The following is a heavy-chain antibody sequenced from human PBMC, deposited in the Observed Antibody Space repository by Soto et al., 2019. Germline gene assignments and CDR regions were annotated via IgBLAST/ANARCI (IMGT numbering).Heavy chain of an antibody. Sequence: GGSLRLSCAASGFTFSSYSMNWVRQAPGKGLEWVSSISSSSSYIYYADSVKGRFTISRDNAKNSLYLQMNSLRAEDTAVYYCAREVEGVAAAGMDVWGQGATVTVSS. CDR3: AREVEGVAAAGMDV. V-gene: IGHV3-21*01. D-gene: IGHD6-13*01. CDR1: GFTFSSYS. J-gene: IGHJ6*02. CDR2: ISSSSSYI.